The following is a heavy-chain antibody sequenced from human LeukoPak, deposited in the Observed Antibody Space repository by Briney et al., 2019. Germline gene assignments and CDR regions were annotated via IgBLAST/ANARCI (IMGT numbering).Heavy chain of an antibody. J-gene: IGHJ4*02. D-gene: IGHD3-22*01. CDR2: ISSSSSYI. Sequence: GGSLRLSCAASGFTFSSYSMNWVRQAPGKGLEWVSSISSSSSYIYYADSLKGRFTISRDNAKNSLYLQMNSLRVEDTAVYYCAGEAYDSSGYYDYWGQGTLVTVSS. CDR1: GFTFSSYS. V-gene: IGHV3-21*01. CDR3: AGEAYDSSGYYDY.